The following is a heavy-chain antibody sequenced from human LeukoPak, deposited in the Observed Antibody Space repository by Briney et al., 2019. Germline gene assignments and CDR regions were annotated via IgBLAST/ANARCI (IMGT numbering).Heavy chain of an antibody. V-gene: IGHV4-59*01. D-gene: IGHD3-22*01. CDR3: AREDSSGYLDY. CDR1: GGSISSYY. Sequence: SETLSLTCTVSGGSISSYYWSWIRQPPGKGLEWIGYIYYSGSTNYNPSLKSRVTVSVDTSKNQFSLKLSSVTAADTAVYYCAREDSSGYLDYWGQGTLVTVSS. J-gene: IGHJ4*02. CDR2: IYYSGST.